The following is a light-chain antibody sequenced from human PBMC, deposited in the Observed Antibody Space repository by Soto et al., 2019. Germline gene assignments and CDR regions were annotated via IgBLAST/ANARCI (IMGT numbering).Light chain of an antibody. CDR3: SSYTSSSMV. CDR1: SSDVGGYNY. CDR2: DVS. Sequence: QSALTQPASVSGSPGQSITISCTGTSSDVGGYNYVSWYQQHPGKAPKLMIYDVSNRPSGVSNRFSGSKSGNTASLTISGLQAEDEADYYCSSYTSSSMVFGGGTKPPVL. V-gene: IGLV2-14*01. J-gene: IGLJ2*01.